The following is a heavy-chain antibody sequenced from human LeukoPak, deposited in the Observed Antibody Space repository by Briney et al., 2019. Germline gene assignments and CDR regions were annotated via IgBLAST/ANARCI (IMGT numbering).Heavy chain of an antibody. CDR2: IVVGSGNT. D-gene: IGHD4-17*01. V-gene: IGHV1-58*02. Sequence: ASVKVSCKASRFTFTSSAMQWVRQARGQRLEWIGWIVVGSGNTNYAQKFQERVTITRDMSTSTAYMELSSLRSEDTAVYYCAAEVTTSYAFDIWGQGTMVTVSS. CDR3: AAEVTTSYAFDI. CDR1: RFTFTSSA. J-gene: IGHJ3*02.